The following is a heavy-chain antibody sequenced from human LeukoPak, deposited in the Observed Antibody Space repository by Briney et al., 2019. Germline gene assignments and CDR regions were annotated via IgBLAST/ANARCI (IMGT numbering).Heavy chain of an antibody. D-gene: IGHD3-9*01. CDR3: ARQRPNFTGLQAYYFDY. CDR1: GGSLSSSSYY. J-gene: IGHJ4*02. V-gene: IGHV4-39*01. Sequence: SETLSLTCTVSGGSLSSSSYYWGWIRPPPGKGLEWIGSIYSSGTTYYNPSLKSRVTISIDTSKIQFSLKLSSVTAADTAVYYCARQRPNFTGLQAYYFDYWGQETLVPVSS. CDR2: IYSSGTT.